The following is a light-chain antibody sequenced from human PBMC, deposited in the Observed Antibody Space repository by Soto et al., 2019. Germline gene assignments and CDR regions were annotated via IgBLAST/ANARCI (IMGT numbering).Light chain of an antibody. CDR1: QTVDSRY. CDR2: GSD. Sequence: EIVLTQSPGTLALSPGERATLSCRASQTVDSRYLAWYQQKPGQAPGVLIYGSDIRAAGVPDRFSGSGSGTDFTLTINRLEPEDFAVYYRQHYGNSLLTFGGGTKVEIK. CDR3: QHYGNSLLT. J-gene: IGKJ4*01. V-gene: IGKV3-20*01.